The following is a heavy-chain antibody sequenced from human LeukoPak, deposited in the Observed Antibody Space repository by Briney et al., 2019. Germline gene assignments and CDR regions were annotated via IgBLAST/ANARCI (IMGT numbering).Heavy chain of an antibody. Sequence: ASVKVSCKASGGTFSSYAISWVRQAPGQGLEWMGGIIPIFGTANYAQKFQGRVTITADKSTSTAYMELSSLRSEDTAVYYCTTDQDSSGYDGAFDIWGQGTMVTVSS. J-gene: IGHJ3*02. D-gene: IGHD3-22*01. V-gene: IGHV1-69*06. CDR1: GGTFSSYA. CDR3: TTDQDSSGYDGAFDI. CDR2: IIPIFGTA.